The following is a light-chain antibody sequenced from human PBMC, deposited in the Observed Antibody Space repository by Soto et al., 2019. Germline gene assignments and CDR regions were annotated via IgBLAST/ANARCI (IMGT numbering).Light chain of an antibody. CDR3: CSFVRTNGLL. J-gene: IGLJ2*01. V-gene: IGLV2-23*02. CDR1: SSDVGSYDL. Sequence: QSVLTQPASVSGSPGQSITISCTGTSSDVGSYDLVSWYQHHSGKAPKIIIYEVNKRPSGISDRFSGSKSGNTASLTISGRQAEDEADYFCCSFVRTNGLLFGGGTKVTVL. CDR2: EVN.